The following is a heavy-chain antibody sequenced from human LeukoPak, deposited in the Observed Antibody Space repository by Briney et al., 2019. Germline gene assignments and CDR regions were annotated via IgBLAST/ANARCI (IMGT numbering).Heavy chain of an antibody. V-gene: IGHV3-11*06. J-gene: IGHJ4*02. CDR2: VSSSSTYT. Sequence: GGSLRLSCAASGFTFRDYYMSWVRQAPGKGLEWVSYVSSSSTYTNYADSVKGRFTISRDNAKNSLYLQMNSLRAEDTAVYYCARLGTTVTQFDYWGQGTLVTVSS. D-gene: IGHD4-17*01. CDR3: ARLGTTVTQFDY. CDR1: GFTFRDYY.